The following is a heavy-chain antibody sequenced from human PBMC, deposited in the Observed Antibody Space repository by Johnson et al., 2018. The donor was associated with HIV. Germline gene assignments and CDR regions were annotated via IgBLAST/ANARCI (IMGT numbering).Heavy chain of an antibody. CDR3: ARSYDSSGYYYSFALDI. D-gene: IGHD3-22*01. CDR1: GFTVSSNY. Sequence: VQLVESGGGLIQPGGSLRLSCAASGFTVSSNYMSWVRQAPGKGLEWVSVIYSGGSTYYADSVKGRFTISRDNSKNTLYLQMNSLRAEDTAVYYCARSYDSSGYYYSFALDIWGQGTVVTVSS. V-gene: IGHV3-53*01. J-gene: IGHJ3*02. CDR2: IYSGGST.